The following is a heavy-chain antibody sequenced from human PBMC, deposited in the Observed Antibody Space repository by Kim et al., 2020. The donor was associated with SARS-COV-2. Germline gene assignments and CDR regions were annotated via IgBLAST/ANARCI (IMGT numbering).Heavy chain of an antibody. CDR2: ST. V-gene: IGHV4-59*01. CDR3: AREGRSGMDV. Sequence: STNYNPSLKSRVTISVDTSKNQFSLKLSSVTAADTAVYYCAREGRSGMDVWGQGTTVTVSS. J-gene: IGHJ6*02.